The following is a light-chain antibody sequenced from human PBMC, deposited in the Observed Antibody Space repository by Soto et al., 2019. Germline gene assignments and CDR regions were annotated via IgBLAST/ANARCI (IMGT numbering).Light chain of an antibody. CDR3: QSYDSSLSGWV. Sequence: QSVLTQPPSVSGAPGQRVTISCTERSSNIGAGYDVHWYQQLPGTAPKLLIYGNSNRPSGVPDRFSGSKSGTSASLAITGRQAEDEADYYCQSYDSSLSGWVFGGGTKVTVL. J-gene: IGLJ3*02. CDR1: SSNIGAGYD. V-gene: IGLV1-40*01. CDR2: GNS.